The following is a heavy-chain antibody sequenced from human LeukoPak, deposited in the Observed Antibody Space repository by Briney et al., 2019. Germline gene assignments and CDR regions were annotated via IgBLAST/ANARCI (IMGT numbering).Heavy chain of an antibody. D-gene: IGHD5-24*01. CDR2: IMSDGRST. J-gene: IGHJ4*02. V-gene: IGHV3-74*01. Sequence: GGSLRLSCAASGFTFTTYGMHWVRQAPGKGLVWVSRIMSDGRSTYADSVKGRFTISRDTAKNTLYLQMNSLRAEDTAVYYCARDSQFIGPLYWGQGTLVSVSS. CDR1: GFTFTTYG. CDR3: ARDSQFIGPLY.